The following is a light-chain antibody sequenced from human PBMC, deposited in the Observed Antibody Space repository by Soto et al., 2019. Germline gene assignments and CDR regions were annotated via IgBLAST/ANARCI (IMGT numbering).Light chain of an antibody. V-gene: IGLV2-14*01. J-gene: IGLJ2*01. CDR1: SSDVGGYNY. Sequence: QSDLTQPASVSGSPGQSITISCTGTSSDVGGYNYVSWYQQHPGKAPKLMIYDVSNRPSGVSNRFSGSKSGNTASLTISGLQAEDEADYYCSSYTSSSTVFGGGTQLTVL. CDR2: DVS. CDR3: SSYTSSSTV.